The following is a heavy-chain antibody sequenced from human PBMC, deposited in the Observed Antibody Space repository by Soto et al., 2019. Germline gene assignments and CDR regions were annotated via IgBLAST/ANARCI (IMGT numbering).Heavy chain of an antibody. CDR2: INHSGST. D-gene: IGHD6-6*01. CDR1: GGSFSGYY. V-gene: IGHV4-34*01. CDR3: ARLDFIAARPLDY. Sequence: SETLSLTCAVYGGSFSGYYWSWIRQPPGKGLEWIGEINHSGSTNYNPSLKSRVTISVDTSKNQFSLKLSSVTAADTAVYYGARLDFIAARPLDYWGQGTLVTVS. J-gene: IGHJ4*02.